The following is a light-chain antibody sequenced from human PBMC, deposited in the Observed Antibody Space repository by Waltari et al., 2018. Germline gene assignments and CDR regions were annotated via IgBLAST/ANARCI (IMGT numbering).Light chain of an antibody. V-gene: IGLV1-51*02. CDR3: GTWYSSLSAVI. CDR2: EDN. Sequence: QSVLTQPPSVSAAPGQKVTISCSGSSSNIGSYYVSWYQQLPGTAPKLLLFEDNKRPYGCPGRSAGSKSGTSATLCITGLQTGDEADYYCGTWYSSLSAVIFGGGTKLTAL. J-gene: IGLJ2*01. CDR1: SSNIGSYY.